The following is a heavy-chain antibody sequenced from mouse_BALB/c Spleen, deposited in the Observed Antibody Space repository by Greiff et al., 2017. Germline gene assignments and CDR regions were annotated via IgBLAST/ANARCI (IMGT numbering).Heavy chain of an antibody. CDR2: ISSGGGST. CDR1: GFAFSSYD. D-gene: IGHD2-1*01. Sequence: EVKLVESGGGLVKPGGSLKLSCAVSGFAFSSYDMSWVRQTPEKRLEWVAYISSGGGSTYYPDTVKGRFTISRDNAKNTLYLQMSSLKSEDTAMYYCARLRYGNYFYAMDYWGQGTSVTVSS. V-gene: IGHV5-12-1*01. J-gene: IGHJ4*01. CDR3: ARLRYGNYFYAMDY.